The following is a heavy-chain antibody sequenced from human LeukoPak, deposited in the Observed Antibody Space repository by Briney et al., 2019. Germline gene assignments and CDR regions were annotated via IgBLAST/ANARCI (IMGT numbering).Heavy chain of an antibody. Sequence: PGGSLRLSCAASGFIFSNYGMHWVRQAPGKGLEWVAVISYDGSNKYYADSVKGRFTISRDNSKNTLYLQMNSLRAEDTAVYYCARDRGYYGSGSYWAWGQGTLVTVSS. V-gene: IGHV3-30*19. CDR1: GFIFSNYG. CDR2: ISYDGSNK. D-gene: IGHD3-10*01. J-gene: IGHJ5*02. CDR3: ARDRGYYGSGSYWA.